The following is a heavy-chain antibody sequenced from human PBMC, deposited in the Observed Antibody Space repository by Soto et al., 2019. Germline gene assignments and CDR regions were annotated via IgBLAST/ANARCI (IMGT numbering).Heavy chain of an antibody. CDR1: GFTFSNYN. D-gene: IGHD2-2*01. Sequence: EVQLVESGGGLVQPGGSLRLSCAASGFTFSNYNMNWVRQAPRKGLEWVSYISSSSSTIYYADSVKGRFTISGDNAKNSLYLQMNSLRAEDTAMYYCARDTAYCSSTSCYQVNWFDPWGQGTLVTVSS. V-gene: IGHV3-48*01. CDR3: ARDTAYCSSTSCYQVNWFDP. J-gene: IGHJ5*02. CDR2: ISSSSSTI.